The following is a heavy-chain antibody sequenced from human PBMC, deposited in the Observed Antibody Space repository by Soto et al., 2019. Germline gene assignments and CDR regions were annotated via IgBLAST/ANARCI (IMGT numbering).Heavy chain of an antibody. CDR2: IKSKTDGGTT. CDR3: ARDKRDLRFWEWSYYFDY. J-gene: IGHJ4*02. D-gene: IGHD3-3*01. Sequence: GSLRLSCAASGFTFSNAWMNWVRQAPGKGLEWVGRIKSKTDGGTTDYAAPVKGRFTISRDNSKNTLYLQMNSLRAEDTAVYYCARDKRDLRFWEWSYYFDYWGQGNLVTVS. CDR1: GFTFSNAW. V-gene: IGHV3-15*07.